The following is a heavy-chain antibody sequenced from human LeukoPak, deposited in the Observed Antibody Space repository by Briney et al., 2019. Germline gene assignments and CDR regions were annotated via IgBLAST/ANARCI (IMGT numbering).Heavy chain of an antibody. Sequence: GGSLRLSCAASGFIFSSYWIHWVRQSPGTGLVWVSRTNSDGSSVIYADSVKGRFTISRDNARNTVYLQMNSLRAEDTAVYFCARSLPGNSYGDSRGQGTLVTVSS. J-gene: IGHJ4*02. CDR2: TNSDGSSV. D-gene: IGHD5-18*01. CDR3: ARSLPGNSYGDS. V-gene: IGHV3-74*01. CDR1: GFIFSSYW.